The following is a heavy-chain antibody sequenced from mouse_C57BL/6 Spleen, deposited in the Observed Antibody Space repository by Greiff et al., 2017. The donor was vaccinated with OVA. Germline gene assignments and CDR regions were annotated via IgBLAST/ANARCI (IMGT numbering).Heavy chain of an antibody. CDR3: ARAFYDGSRVVASRDAMDY. CDR2: IYPSDSET. V-gene: IGHV1-61*01. Sequence: QVQLKEPGAELVRPGSSVKLSCKASGYTFTSYWMDWVKQRPGQGLEWIGNIYPSDSETHYNQKFKDKATLTVDKSSSTASMQLSSLTSEDSAVYYCARAFYDGSRVVASRDAMDYWGQGTSVTVSS. D-gene: IGHD1-1*01. CDR1: GYTFTSYW. J-gene: IGHJ4*01.